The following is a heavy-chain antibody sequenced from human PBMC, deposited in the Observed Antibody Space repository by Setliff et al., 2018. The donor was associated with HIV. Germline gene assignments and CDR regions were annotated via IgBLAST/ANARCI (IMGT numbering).Heavy chain of an antibody. J-gene: IGHJ5*02. CDR2: IRTKAYGGTT. CDR3: ARGGRPTDEYVWFDP. CDR1: GFTFSNAW. Sequence: PGGSLRLSCAASGFTFSNAWMSWVRQAPGKGLEWVSFIRTKAYGGTTEYAASVEGRFSISRDDSKSIAYLQMNSLRTEDTAVYYCARGGRPTDEYVWFDPWGQGTLVTVSS. V-gene: IGHV3-49*04. D-gene: IGHD4-17*01.